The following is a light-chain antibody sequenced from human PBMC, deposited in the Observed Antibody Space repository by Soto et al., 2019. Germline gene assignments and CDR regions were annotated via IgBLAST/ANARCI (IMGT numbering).Light chain of an antibody. CDR1: QSVSSH. V-gene: IGKV3-11*01. CDR2: GAS. J-gene: IGKJ4*01. CDR3: QQRSNWPPVLT. Sequence: EIVLTQSPAALSFSTGERATLSCRASQSVSSHLSWFQQRPGQAPRLLIYGASNRATCIPARFGGSGSGTNFTLTISSLEPEDFAVYYCQQRSNWPPVLTFGGGTKVEIK.